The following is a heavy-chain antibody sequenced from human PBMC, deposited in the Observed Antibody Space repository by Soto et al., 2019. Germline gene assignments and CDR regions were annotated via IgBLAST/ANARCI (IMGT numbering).Heavy chain of an antibody. CDR3: AKDKGSSGFDY. J-gene: IGHJ4*02. CDR1: GFTFDDYA. CDR2: ISWNSGSI. Sequence: PGGSLRLSCAASGFTFDDYAMHWVRQAPGKGLEWVSGISWNSGSIGYADSVKGRFTISRDNAKNSLYLQMNSLRAEDTALYYCAKDKGSSGFDYWGQGTLVTVSS. D-gene: IGHD3-22*01. V-gene: IGHV3-9*01.